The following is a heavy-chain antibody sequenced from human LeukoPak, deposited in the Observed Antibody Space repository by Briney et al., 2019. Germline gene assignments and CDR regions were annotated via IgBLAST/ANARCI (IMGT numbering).Heavy chain of an antibody. Sequence: GXSLRLSCAASGFTFSSYAMSWVRQAPGKGLEWVSALTGSGGSTYYADSVKGRFTISRENAKNRVYLQMNSLRAEDTAVYFCAKDQGHFDYWGQGALVTVSS. V-gene: IGHV3-23*01. CDR1: GFTFSSYA. J-gene: IGHJ4*02. CDR2: LTGSGGST. CDR3: AKDQGHFDY.